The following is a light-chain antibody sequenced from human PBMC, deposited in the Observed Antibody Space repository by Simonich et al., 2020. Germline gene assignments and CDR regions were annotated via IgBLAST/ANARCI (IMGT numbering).Light chain of an antibody. CDR1: SSNIGNNY. V-gene: IGLV1-51*01. Sequence: QSVLTQPPSVSAAPGQKVTISCSGSSSNIGNNYVSWYQQLPGTAPKLLIYDKKKRPSGIPDRCSGSKSGTAATRGITGLQTGDEADYYCGTWDSSLSAGVFGGGTKLTVL. CDR2: DKK. CDR3: GTWDSSLSAGV. J-gene: IGLJ3*02.